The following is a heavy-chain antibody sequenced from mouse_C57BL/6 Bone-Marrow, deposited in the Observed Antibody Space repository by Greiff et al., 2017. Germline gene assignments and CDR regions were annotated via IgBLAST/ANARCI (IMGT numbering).Heavy chain of an antibody. CDR2: IWSGGSK. J-gene: IGHJ1*03. CDR3: ARNIHYYGSSYWYFDV. CDR1: GFSLTSYG. D-gene: IGHD1-1*01. V-gene: IGHV2-2*01. Sequence: QVQLQQSGPGLVQPSQCLSITCTASGFSLTSYGVHWVRQSPGKGLEWLGVIWSGGSKNDNAAFISRLSISKDNSKSQVVFKMNSLQADDTTIYYCARNIHYYGSSYWYFDVWGTGTTVTVSS.